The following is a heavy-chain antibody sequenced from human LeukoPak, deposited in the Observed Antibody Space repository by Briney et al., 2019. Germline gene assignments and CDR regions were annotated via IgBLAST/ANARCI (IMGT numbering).Heavy chain of an antibody. V-gene: IGHV4-30-2*01. D-gene: IGHD3-22*01. CDR2: IYHSGST. CDR3: ARGGVRYYDSSGSETYYFDY. J-gene: IGHJ4*02. Sequence: SETLSLTCAVSGGSLSSGGYSWSWLRQPPGTGLEWLGYIYHSGSTYYNPSLKSRVTISVDRSKNQFSLKLSSVTAADTAVYYCARGGVRYYDSSGSETYYFDYWGQGTLVTVSS. CDR1: GGSLSSGGYS.